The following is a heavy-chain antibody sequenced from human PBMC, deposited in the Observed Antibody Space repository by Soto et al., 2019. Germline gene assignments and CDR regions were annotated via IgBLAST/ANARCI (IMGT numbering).Heavy chain of an antibody. CDR3: ARDQWLVLRYYYGMDV. CDR1: GGSFSGYY. D-gene: IGHD6-19*01. CDR2: INHSGST. V-gene: IGHV4-34*01. Sequence: ETLSLTCAVYGGSFSGYYWSWIRQPPGKGLEWIGEINHSGSTNYNPSLKSRVTISVDTSKNQFSLKLSSVTAADTAVYYCARDQWLVLRYYYGMDVWGQGTTVTVSS. J-gene: IGHJ6*02.